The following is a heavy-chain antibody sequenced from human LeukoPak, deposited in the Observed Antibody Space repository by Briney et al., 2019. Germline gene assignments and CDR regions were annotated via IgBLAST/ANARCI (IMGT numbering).Heavy chain of an antibody. J-gene: IGHJ4*02. CDR1: GYTFTGYY. V-gene: IGHV1-2*02. Sequence: ASVKVSCKASGYTFTGYYMHWVRQAPGQGLEWMAWINPNSGGTNYAHKFQGRVTMTRDTSISTAYMQLSSLRSDDTAVYYCARDLGNMGIAASDTGYWGQGTLVTVSS. CDR3: ARDLGNMGIAASDTGY. CDR2: INPNSGGT. D-gene: IGHD6-13*01.